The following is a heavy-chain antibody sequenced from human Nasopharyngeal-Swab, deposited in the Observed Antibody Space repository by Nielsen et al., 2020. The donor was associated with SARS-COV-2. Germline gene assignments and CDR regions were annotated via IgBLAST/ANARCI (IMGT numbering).Heavy chain of an antibody. CDR1: GFTFSSYA. J-gene: IGHJ4*02. CDR3: AKDREATYYYGSGSFDY. V-gene: IGHV3-23*01. CDR2: ISGSGGST. D-gene: IGHD3-10*01. Sequence: GGSLRLSCAASGFTFSSYAMSWVRQVPGKGLEWVSAISGSGGSTYYADSVKGRFTISRDNSKNTLYLQMNSLRAEDTAVYYCAKDREATYYYGSGSFDYWGQGTLVTVSS.